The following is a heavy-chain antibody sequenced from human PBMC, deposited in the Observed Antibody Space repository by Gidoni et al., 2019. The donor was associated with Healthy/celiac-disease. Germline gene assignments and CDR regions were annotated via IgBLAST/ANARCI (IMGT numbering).Heavy chain of an antibody. CDR2: MNPNSGTT. Sequence: QVQLVQSGAEVKKPGASVKVSCKAAGDTCTSYDINWVRQATGQGLEWMGWMNPNSGTTGYAQKFQGRVTMTRNTSISTAYMELSSLRSEDTAVYYCARPSFRYCSSTSCPLGYWGQGTLVTVSS. CDR3: ARPSFRYCSSTSCPLGY. D-gene: IGHD2-2*01. V-gene: IGHV1-8*01. J-gene: IGHJ4*02. CDR1: GDTCTSYD.